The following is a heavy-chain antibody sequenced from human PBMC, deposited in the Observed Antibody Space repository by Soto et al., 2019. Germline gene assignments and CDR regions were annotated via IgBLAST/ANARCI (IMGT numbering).Heavy chain of an antibody. J-gene: IGHJ4*02. V-gene: IGHV2-5*02. CDR1: GFSLSTNGVG. CDR3: AHSRLERLGFDY. D-gene: IGHD1-1*01. CDR2: IYWDDDK. Sequence: QITLKESGPTLVKPTQTLTLTCTFSGFSLSTNGVGVGWIRQPPGAALEWLALIYWDDDKRYSPSLRSRLTITKDTSKNQVVLTMTNMDPVDTATYSGAHSRLERLGFDYWGQGTLVTVSS.